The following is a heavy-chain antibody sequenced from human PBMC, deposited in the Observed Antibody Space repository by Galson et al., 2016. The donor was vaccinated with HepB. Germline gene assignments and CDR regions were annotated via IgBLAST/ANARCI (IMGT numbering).Heavy chain of an antibody. CDR3: ARGGVVVPAAIDDY. CDR1: GFTFTSYW. Sequence: LRLSCAASGFTFTSYWMHWVRQVPGKGLLWVSRIKGDGSGTEYADSVKGRFTISRDNAKSTLYLQMNSLRAEDTAVYFCARGGVVVPAAIDDYWGQGTLVTVSS. V-gene: IGHV3-74*03. CDR2: IKGDGSGT. J-gene: IGHJ4*02. D-gene: IGHD2-2*01.